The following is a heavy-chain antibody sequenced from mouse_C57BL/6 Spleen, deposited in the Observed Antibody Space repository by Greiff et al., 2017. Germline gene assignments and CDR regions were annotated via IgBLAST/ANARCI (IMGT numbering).Heavy chain of an antibody. CDR1: GYTFTSYW. CDR3: ACDGSSYWYFDV. J-gene: IGHJ1*03. V-gene: IGHV1-55*01. D-gene: IGHD1-1*01. CDR2: IYPGSGST. Sequence: VQLQQPGAELVKPGASVKMSCKASGYTFTSYWITWVKQRPGQGLEWIGDIYPGSGSTNYNEKFKSKATLTVDTSSSTAYMQLRSLTSEDSAVYYCACDGSSYWYFDVWGTGTTVTVSS.